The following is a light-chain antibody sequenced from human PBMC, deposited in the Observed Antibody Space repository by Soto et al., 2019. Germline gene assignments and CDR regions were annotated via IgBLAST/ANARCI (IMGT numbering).Light chain of an antibody. CDR2: DAS. V-gene: IGKV3-11*01. Sequence: EIVLTQSTATVSLSPGERATLSCRASQSVSSYLAWYQQKPGQAPRLLIYDASNRATGIPARFSGSGSGTDFTLTISSLEPEDFAVYYCQQRSNWPYTFGQGTKLEIK. CDR1: QSVSSY. J-gene: IGKJ2*01. CDR3: QQRSNWPYT.